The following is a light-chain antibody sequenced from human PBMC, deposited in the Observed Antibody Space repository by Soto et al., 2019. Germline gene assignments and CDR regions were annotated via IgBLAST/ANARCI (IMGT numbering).Light chain of an antibody. J-gene: IGKJ4*01. CDR1: QVSGRY. V-gene: IGKV1-9*01. Sequence: DIQLTQSPSFLSASVGDRITITCRASQVSGRYLAWYQQRPGKAPKVLIYAASTLQSGVPSRFSGSRSETEFPLTISSLQPEYFAPYYCQQLNTYPVTVGGGTKVEIK. CDR3: QQLNTYPVT. CDR2: AAS.